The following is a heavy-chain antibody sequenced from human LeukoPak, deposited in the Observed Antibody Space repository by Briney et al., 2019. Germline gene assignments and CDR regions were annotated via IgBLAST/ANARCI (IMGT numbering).Heavy chain of an antibody. D-gene: IGHD6-19*01. CDR2: INTDGTVT. CDR1: GFTYIKYW. J-gene: IGHJ4*02. V-gene: IGHV3-74*01. Sequence: GGSLRLSCAASGFTYIKYWMLWVRQAPGKGLESVSRINTDGTVTTYADSVKGRFTVSIDNADNTMFLQTNSVRDDGTAVYYCATKQWLAPPPDSWGQGTPVTVSS. CDR3: ATKQWLAPPPDS.